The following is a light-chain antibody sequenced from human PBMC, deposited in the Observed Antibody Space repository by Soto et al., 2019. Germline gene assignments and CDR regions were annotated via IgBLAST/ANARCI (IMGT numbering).Light chain of an antibody. V-gene: IGKV4-1*01. CDR3: QQYYSLPYT. CDR2: WAS. J-gene: IGKJ2*01. CDR1: QSVLYSSNNKNY. Sequence: DIVMTQSPDSLAVSLGERATINCKSSQSVLYSSNNKNYLVWYQQKSGQPPKLLISWASTRESGVPDRFSGGGSGTDFTLTISSLQADDVAVYYCQQYYSLPYTFGQGTKLEIK.